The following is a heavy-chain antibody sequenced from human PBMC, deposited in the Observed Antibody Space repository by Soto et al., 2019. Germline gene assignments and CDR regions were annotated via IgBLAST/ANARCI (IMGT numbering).Heavy chain of an antibody. Sequence: EASVKVSCKASGYTFTSYGISWVRQAPGQGLEWMGWISAYNGNTNYAQKLQGRVTMTTDTSTSTAYMELRSLRSDDTAVYYCAREGPDYDILTGDFDYWGQGTLVTVS. V-gene: IGHV1-18*01. CDR1: GYTFTSYG. D-gene: IGHD3-9*01. CDR3: AREGPDYDILTGDFDY. J-gene: IGHJ4*02. CDR2: ISAYNGNT.